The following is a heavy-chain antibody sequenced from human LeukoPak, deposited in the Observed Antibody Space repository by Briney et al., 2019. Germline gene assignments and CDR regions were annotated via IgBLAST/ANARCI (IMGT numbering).Heavy chain of an antibody. CDR3: AKERRGVRTDY. CDR2: ISYDGSNK. V-gene: IGHV3-30*18. J-gene: IGHJ4*02. Sequence: GGSLRLSCAASGFTLSSYGMHWVRQAPGKGLEWVAVISYDGSNKYYADSVKGRFTISRDNSKNTLYLQMNSLRAEDTAVYYCAKERRGVRTDYWGQGTLVTVSS. CDR1: GFTLSSYG.